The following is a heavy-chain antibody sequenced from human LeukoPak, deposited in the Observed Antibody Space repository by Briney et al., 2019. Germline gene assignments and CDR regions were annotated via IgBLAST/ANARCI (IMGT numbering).Heavy chain of an antibody. Sequence: GGSLRLSFAASGFTFSSFGMHWLRPAPGKGLEWGAGIPNDRRNNYYADSVKGRFTISRDNSKNTLYLQMNSLRAEDTAVYYCATSRDYYDNNGYYPYYFDYWGQGTLVTVSS. D-gene: IGHD3-22*01. J-gene: IGHJ4*02. CDR3: ATSRDYYDNNGYYPYYFDY. V-gene: IGHV3-30*02. CDR1: GFTFSSFG. CDR2: IPNDRRNN.